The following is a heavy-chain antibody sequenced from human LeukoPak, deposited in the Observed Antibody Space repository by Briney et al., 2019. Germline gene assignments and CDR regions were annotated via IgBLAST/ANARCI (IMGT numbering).Heavy chain of an antibody. D-gene: IGHD3-22*01. J-gene: IGHJ4*02. Sequence: PGGSLRLSCAASGFTFSSYAMSWVRQAPGKGLEWVSAISGSGGSTYYADSVKGRFTISRDNSKNTLYLQMNSLRAEDTAVYYCAKRLLLVAGSSSGYYFDYWGQGTLVTVSS. CDR3: AKRLLLVAGSSSGYYFDY. V-gene: IGHV3-23*01. CDR2: ISGSGGST. CDR1: GFTFSSYA.